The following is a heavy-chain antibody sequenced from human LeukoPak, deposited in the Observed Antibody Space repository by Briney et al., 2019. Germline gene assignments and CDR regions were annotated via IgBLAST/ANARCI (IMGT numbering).Heavy chain of an antibody. CDR1: GFTFNRFG. CDR3: AKAIATTGLIHY. Sequence: GGSLRLSCATSGFTFNRFGMHWVRQAPGKGLEWVAVIWYDGSNKDYADFVKGRFTISRDNSKNTLYLQMNSLRAEDTAIFYCAKAIATTGLIHYWGQGTLVTVSS. D-gene: IGHD6-13*01. V-gene: IGHV3-33*06. J-gene: IGHJ4*02. CDR2: IWYDGSNK.